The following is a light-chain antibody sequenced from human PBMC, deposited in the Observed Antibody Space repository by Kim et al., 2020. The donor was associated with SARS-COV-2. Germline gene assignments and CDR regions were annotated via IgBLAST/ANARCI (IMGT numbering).Light chain of an antibody. J-gene: IGLJ3*02. CDR3: QSYDSSLSGGV. CDR2: GNS. Sequence: QRVTIACTGSSSNIGAGYDVHWYQQLPGTAPKFLIYGNSNRPSGVPDRFSGSKSGTSASLAITGLQAEDEADYYCQSYDSSLSGGVFGGGTQLTVL. V-gene: IGLV1-40*01. CDR1: SSNIGAGYD.